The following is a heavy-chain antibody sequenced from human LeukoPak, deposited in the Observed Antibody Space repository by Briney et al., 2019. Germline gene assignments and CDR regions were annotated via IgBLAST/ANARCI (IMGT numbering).Heavy chain of an antibody. D-gene: IGHD3-3*01. CDR1: GFTFDDYA. V-gene: IGHV3-9*03. CDR3: AKDSNYDFWSGYLFDY. Sequence: GGSLRLSCAASGFTFDDYAMHWVRQAPGKGLEWVSGISWNSGSIGYADSVKGRFTISRDNAKNSLYLQMNSLRAEDMALYYCAKDSNYDFWSGYLFDYWGQGTLVTVSS. J-gene: IGHJ4*02. CDR2: ISWNSGSI.